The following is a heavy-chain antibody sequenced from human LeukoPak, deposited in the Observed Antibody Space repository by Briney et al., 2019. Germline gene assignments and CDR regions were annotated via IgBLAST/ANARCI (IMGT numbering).Heavy chain of an antibody. V-gene: IGHV4-30-2*01. CDR2: IYHSGST. Sequence: SQTLSLTCAVSGGSISSGGYSWSWIRQPPGKGLEWIGYIYHSGSTYYNPSLKSRVTISVDRSKNQFSLKLSSVTAADTAVYYCARGGSDYGDLDYWGQGTLVTASS. D-gene: IGHD4-17*01. J-gene: IGHJ4*02. CDR3: ARGGSDYGDLDY. CDR1: GGSISSGGYS.